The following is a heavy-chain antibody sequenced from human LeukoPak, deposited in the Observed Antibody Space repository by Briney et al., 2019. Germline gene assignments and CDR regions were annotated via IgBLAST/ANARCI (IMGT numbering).Heavy chain of an antibody. CDR2: IIPIFGAA. CDR1: GGTFSSYA. D-gene: IGHD3-22*01. Sequence: GASVKVSCKASGGTFSSYAISWVRQAPGQGLEWMGGIIPIFGAANYAQKFQGRVTITADESTSTAYMELSSLRSEDTAVYYCARDYYDSSGYYNYWGQGTLVTVSS. V-gene: IGHV1-69*13. CDR3: ARDYYDSSGYYNY. J-gene: IGHJ4*02.